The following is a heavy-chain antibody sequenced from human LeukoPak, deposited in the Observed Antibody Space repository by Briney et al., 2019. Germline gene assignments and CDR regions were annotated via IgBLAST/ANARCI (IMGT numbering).Heavy chain of an antibody. CDR1: GYTFTGYY. Sequence: ASVKVSCKASGYTFTGYYMHWVRQAPGQGLEWMGRINPNSGGTNYAQKFQGSVTMTRDTSISTAYMELSRLRSDDTAVYYCARSGIRVVGATNFDYWGQGTLVTVSS. CDR2: INPNSGGT. D-gene: IGHD1-26*01. CDR3: ARSGIRVVGATNFDY. J-gene: IGHJ4*02. V-gene: IGHV1-2*06.